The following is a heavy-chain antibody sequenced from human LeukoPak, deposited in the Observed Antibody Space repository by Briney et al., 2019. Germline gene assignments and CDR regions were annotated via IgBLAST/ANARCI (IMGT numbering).Heavy chain of an antibody. D-gene: IGHD6-13*01. CDR3: ARQAYSSNLCWFDP. V-gene: IGHV4-39*01. Sequence: KPSETLSLTCSVSGGSISSSTYYWGWIRQPPGKGLEGVGNIYNSGSTYYNPSLKSRVTISVDTSKNQFSLKLSSVTAADTAVYYCARQAYSSNLCWFDPWGQGTLVTVSS. CDR2: IYNSGST. CDR1: GGSISSSTYY. J-gene: IGHJ5*02.